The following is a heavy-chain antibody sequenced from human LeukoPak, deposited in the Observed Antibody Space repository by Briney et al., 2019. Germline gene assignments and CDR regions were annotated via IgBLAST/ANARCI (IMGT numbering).Heavy chain of an antibody. CDR2: ISGSGGST. Sequence: SGRSLRLSCTGSGFTFGDYAMNWFHQAPGKGLEWVSAISGSGGSTYYADSVKGRFTISRDNSKNTLYLQMNSLRAKDTAVYYCAKDTYYDILTGYQRAYYFDYWGQGTLVTVSS. J-gene: IGHJ4*02. D-gene: IGHD3-9*01. CDR1: GFTFGDYA. CDR3: AKDTYYDILTGYQRAYYFDY. V-gene: IGHV3-23*01.